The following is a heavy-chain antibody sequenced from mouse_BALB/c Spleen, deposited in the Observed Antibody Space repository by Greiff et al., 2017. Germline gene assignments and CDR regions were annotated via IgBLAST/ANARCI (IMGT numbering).Heavy chain of an antibody. D-gene: IGHD2-10*02. J-gene: IGHJ4*01. Sequence: EVMLVEPGGGLVQPGGSLKLSCAASGFTLSSYGMSWVRQTPDKRLELVATINSNGGSTYYPDSVKGRFTISRDNAKNTLYLQMSSLKSEDTAMYYCAREKWYGNYGAMDYWGQGTSVTVSS. V-gene: IGHV5-6-3*01. CDR1: GFTLSSYG. CDR3: AREKWYGNYGAMDY. CDR2: INSNGGST.